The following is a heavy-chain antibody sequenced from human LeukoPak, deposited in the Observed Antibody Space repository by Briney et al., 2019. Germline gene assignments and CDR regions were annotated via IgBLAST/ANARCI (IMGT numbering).Heavy chain of an antibody. CDR2: IYYSGST. CDR3: ARDGDSSSSEGWYFDY. CDR1: GGSISSSSYY. V-gene: IGHV4-39*07. J-gene: IGHJ4*02. D-gene: IGHD6-6*01. Sequence: PSETLSLTCTVSGGSISSSSYYWGWIRQPPGKGLEWIGSIYYSGSTYYNPSLKSRVTISVDTSKNQFSLKLSSVTAADTAVYYCARDGDSSSSEGWYFDYWGQGTLVTVSS.